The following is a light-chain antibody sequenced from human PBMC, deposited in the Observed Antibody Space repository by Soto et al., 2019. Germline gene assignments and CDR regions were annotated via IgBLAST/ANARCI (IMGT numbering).Light chain of an antibody. CDR1: QSVSSN. V-gene: IGKV3-15*01. CDR2: GAS. J-gene: IGKJ1*01. CDR3: HQNNNWPPLT. Sequence: EIVRTQSQATLSVSPGERATLSCMASQSVSSNLAWYQQKPGQAPRLLIYGASTRATGIPARFSGSGCGTEFTLNISSLKSGDFAVYYCHQNNNWPPLTFGQGTKVEIK.